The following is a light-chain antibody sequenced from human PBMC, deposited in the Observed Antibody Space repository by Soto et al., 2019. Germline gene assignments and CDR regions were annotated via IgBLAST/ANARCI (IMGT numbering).Light chain of an antibody. V-gene: IGKV1-5*03. J-gene: IGKJ1*01. CDR2: KAS. CDR3: QQYNSYSRT. CDR1: QSISSW. Sequence: DIRMTQSPSTLPASLGDRVTITCRASQSISSWLAWYQQKPGKAPKLLIYKASSLESGVPSRFSGSGSGTEFTLTISSLQPDDFATYYCQQYNSYSRTFGQGTKVDIK.